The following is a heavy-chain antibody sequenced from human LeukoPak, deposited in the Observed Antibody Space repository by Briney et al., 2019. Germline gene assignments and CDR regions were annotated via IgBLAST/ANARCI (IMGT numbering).Heavy chain of an antibody. CDR2: ISSSGSTI. Sequence: GGSLRLSCAAFGFTFSSYEMNWVRQAPGKGLEWVSYISSSGSTIYYADSVKGRFTISRDNAKNSLYLQMNSLRAEDTAVYYCAIGHRGNDAFDIWGQGTMVTVSS. CDR3: AIGHRGNDAFDI. V-gene: IGHV3-48*03. J-gene: IGHJ3*02. CDR1: GFTFSSYE. D-gene: IGHD3-10*01.